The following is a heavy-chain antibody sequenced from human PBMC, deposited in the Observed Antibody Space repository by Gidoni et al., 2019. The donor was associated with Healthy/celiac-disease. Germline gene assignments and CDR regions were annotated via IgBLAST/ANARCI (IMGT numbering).Heavy chain of an antibody. CDR3: AREGAYYYDSSGYWYMDV. V-gene: IGHV4-4*07. D-gene: IGHD3-22*01. CDR2: IYTSGST. J-gene: IGHJ6*02. Sequence: QVQLQESGPGLVKPSETLSLTCTVSGGSISSYYWSWIRQPAGKGLEWIGRIYTSGSTNYNPSLKSRVTMSVDTSKNQFSLKLSSVTAADTAVYYCAREGAYYYDSSGYWYMDVWGQGTTVTVSS. CDR1: GGSISSYY.